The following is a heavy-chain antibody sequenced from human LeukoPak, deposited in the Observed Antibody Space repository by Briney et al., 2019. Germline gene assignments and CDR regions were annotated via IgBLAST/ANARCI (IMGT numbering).Heavy chain of an antibody. CDR1: GYTFTGYY. CDR3: ARDVVQWLAYAFDI. V-gene: IGHV1-2*02. Sequence: ASVKVSCKASGYTFTGYYMHWVRQAPGQGLEWMGWINPNSGGTNYGQKFQGRVTMTRDTSISTAYMELSRLRSDDTAVYYCARDVVQWLAYAFDIWGQGTMVTVSS. CDR2: INPNSGGT. D-gene: IGHD6-19*01. J-gene: IGHJ3*02.